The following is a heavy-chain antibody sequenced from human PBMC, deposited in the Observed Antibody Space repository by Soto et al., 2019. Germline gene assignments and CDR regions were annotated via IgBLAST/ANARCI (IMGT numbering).Heavy chain of an antibody. CDR3: ATRVHDPGKHYYGMDV. V-gene: IGHV5-51*01. D-gene: IGHD1-1*01. CDR1: GYSFTSYW. CDR2: IYPGDSDT. J-gene: IGHJ6*02. Sequence: PGESLKISCKGSGYSFTSYWIGWVRQMPGKGLEWMGIIYPGDSDTRYSPSFQGQVTISADKSISTAYLQWSSLKASDTAMYYCATRVHDPGKHYYGMDVWGQGTTVTVSS.